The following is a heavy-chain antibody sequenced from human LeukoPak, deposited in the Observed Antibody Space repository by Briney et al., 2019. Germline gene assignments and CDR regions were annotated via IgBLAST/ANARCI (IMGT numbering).Heavy chain of an antibody. J-gene: IGHJ6*02. V-gene: IGHV4-34*01. CDR2: INHSGST. CDR1: GGSFSGYY. Sequence: SETLSLTCAVYGGSFSGYYWSWIRQPPRKGLDLKWEINHSGSTTFNPSLKSRPTMSVDTYKNQFSLKLNSVTAADTAVYYCARGKKGPREYYGMDVWGQGTTVTVSS. CDR3: ARGKKGPREYYGMDV.